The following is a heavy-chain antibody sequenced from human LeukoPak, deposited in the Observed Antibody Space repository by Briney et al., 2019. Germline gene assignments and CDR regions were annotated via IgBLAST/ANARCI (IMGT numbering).Heavy chain of an antibody. CDR3: ALAAAASSFDY. D-gene: IGHD2-15*01. V-gene: IGHV3-53*01. Sequence: PGGSLRLSCTVSGFTVSSNSMSWVRQAPGKGLEWVSFIYSDNTHYSDSVKGRFTISRDNSKNTLYLQMNSLRVEDTAVYYCALAAAASSFDYWGQGSLLTVSS. CDR2: IYSDNT. J-gene: IGHJ4*02. CDR1: GFTVSSNS.